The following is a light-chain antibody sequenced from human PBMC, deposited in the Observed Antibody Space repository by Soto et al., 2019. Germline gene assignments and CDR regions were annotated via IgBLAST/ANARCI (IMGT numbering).Light chain of an antibody. J-gene: IGKJ2*01. CDR3: QQYNSYLYT. CDR2: KAS. V-gene: IGKV1-5*03. Sequence: DIQMTQSPSTLSASLGDRVTITCRASQSVSSWLAWYQHKPGKAPKLLIYKASSLESGVPSRFSGSGSGTEFTLTIRSLQPDDFATYCCQQYNSYLYTFGQGTKLEIK. CDR1: QSVSSW.